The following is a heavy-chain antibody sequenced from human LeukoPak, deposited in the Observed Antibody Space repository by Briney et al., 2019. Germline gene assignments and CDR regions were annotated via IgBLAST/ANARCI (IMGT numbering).Heavy chain of an antibody. D-gene: IGHD4-17*01. CDR2: VRSGGTDK. CDR3: AKDRDDYGDDC. V-gene: IGHV3-30*02. CDR1: GFTFNNFG. J-gene: IGHJ4*02. Sequence: PGGSLRLSCAASGFTFNNFGMHRIRQAPGKGLEWVALVRSGGTDKYYADSVKGRFTISRDNSKNMVYLQMNSLRVEDTAVYYCAKDRDDYGDDCWGQGILVTVST.